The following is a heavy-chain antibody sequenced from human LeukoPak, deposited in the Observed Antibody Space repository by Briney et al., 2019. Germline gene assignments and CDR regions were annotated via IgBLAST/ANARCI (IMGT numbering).Heavy chain of an antibody. Sequence: SETLSLTRSVSDDSMNNYYWSWIRQPPGKGLEWIGEINHSGSTNYNPSLKSRVTISVDTSKNQFSMKLSSVTAADTAVYYCARGKFSGWTSHFDYWGQGTLVTVSS. V-gene: IGHV4-34*01. D-gene: IGHD6-19*01. CDR1: DDSMNNYY. CDR2: INHSGST. J-gene: IGHJ4*02. CDR3: ARGKFSGWTSHFDY.